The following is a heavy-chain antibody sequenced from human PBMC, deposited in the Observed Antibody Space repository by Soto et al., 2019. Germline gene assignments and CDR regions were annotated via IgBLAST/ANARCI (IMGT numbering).Heavy chain of an antibody. D-gene: IGHD3-9*01. J-gene: IGHJ4*02. CDR1: GFTFSGSA. CDR3: AKDHDWIRYYFDS. CDR2: ISGPGTTT. Sequence: EVQLLESGGGLVQPGGSLRLSCEASGFTFSGSAMNWVRQRPGKGLEWVSLISGPGTTTYYADSVKGRFTISRDNSKNTVYLQMNSLSAEDTALYFCAKDHDWIRYYFDSWGQGTLVTVSS. V-gene: IGHV3-23*01.